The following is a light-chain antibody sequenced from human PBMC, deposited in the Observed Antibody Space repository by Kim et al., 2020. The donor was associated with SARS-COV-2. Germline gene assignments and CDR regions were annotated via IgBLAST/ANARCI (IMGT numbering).Light chain of an antibody. J-gene: IGLJ3*02. CDR3: KFLDISGNHWV. CDR1: SLRTYY. Sequence: SSELTQDPAVSVALGQTVRITCQGDSLRTYYTSWYQQKPGQAPVLVIYGKNNRPSGIPDRFSGSSSGNTASLPITGAQAEDEAAYYCKFLDISGNHWVFG. CDR2: GKN. V-gene: IGLV3-19*01.